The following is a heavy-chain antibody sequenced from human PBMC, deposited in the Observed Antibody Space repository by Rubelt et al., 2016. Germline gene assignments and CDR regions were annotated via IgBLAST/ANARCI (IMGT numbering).Heavy chain of an antibody. CDR1: GYTFTSYY. CDR3: ASENGWTYGMDV. V-gene: IGHV1-46*03. D-gene: IGHD6-19*01. Sequence: AGGKKPGASVKVSCKASGYTFTSYYMHWVRQAPGQGLEWMGIINPSGGSTSYAQKFQGRVTMNRDTATSTVYMELSSLGSEDTAVYYCASENGWTYGMDVWGQGTTVTVSS. J-gene: IGHJ6*02. CDR2: INPSGGST.